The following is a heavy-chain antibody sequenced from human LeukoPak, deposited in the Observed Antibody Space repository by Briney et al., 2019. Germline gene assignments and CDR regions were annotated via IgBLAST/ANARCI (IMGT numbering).Heavy chain of an antibody. J-gene: IGHJ4*01. D-gene: IGHD5-18*01. CDR2: IRSKANTYAA. Sequence: GGSLRLSCAASGFTFSDSAMHWARQASGTGLEWVARIRSKANTYAASYAASVKGRFTISRDDSKNTASLQMNSLKTEDTAVYYCMARGDSYGLFDYWGHGTLVTVSS. CDR1: GFTFSDSA. V-gene: IGHV3-73*01. CDR3: MARGDSYGLFDY.